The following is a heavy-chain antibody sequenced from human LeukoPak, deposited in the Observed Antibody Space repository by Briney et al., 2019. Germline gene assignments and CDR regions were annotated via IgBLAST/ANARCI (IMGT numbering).Heavy chain of an antibody. D-gene: IGHD2-2*02. Sequence: GGPLRLSCAASGFTFNVYAMHWVRQAPGKGLEWMTVVSNDGRDKHYADSVKGRFTISRDNSENTLYLQMNTVRAEDTAVYYCARDRNSPAIYFFDYWGQGTLVTVSS. CDR1: GFTFNVYA. CDR3: ARDRNSPAIYFFDY. CDR2: VSNDGRDK. J-gene: IGHJ4*02. V-gene: IGHV3-30*17.